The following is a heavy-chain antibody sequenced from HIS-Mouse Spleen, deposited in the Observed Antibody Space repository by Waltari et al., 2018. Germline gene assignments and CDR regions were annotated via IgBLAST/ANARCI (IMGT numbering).Heavy chain of an antibody. Sequence: QVQLQQWGAGLLKPSETLSLTCAVHGGSFSGYYGSWIRQPPGKGLEWIGEINHSGSTNYNPSLKSRVTISVDTSKNQFSLKLSSVTAADTAVYYCARSSNYGDYGEIDYWGQGTLVTVSS. J-gene: IGHJ4*02. D-gene: IGHD4-17*01. CDR2: INHSGST. CDR3: ARSSNYGDYGEIDY. V-gene: IGHV4-34*01. CDR1: GGSFSGYY.